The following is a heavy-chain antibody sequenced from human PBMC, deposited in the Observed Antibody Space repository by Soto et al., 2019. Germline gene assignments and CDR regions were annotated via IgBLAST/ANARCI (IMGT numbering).Heavy chain of an antibody. CDR1: GASISSGDYF. CDR2: IYDSGSS. J-gene: IGHJ4*02. V-gene: IGHV4-30-4*01. D-gene: IGHD5-12*01. CDR3: AREKGYISGPKNFDY. Sequence: SETLSLTCTVSGASISSGDYFWSWIRQSPGKGLEWIGYIYDSGSSYYNPSLKSRVTMSVDTSKNQFSLKLRSVTAADTAVYYCAREKGYISGPKNFDYWGQGALVTVS.